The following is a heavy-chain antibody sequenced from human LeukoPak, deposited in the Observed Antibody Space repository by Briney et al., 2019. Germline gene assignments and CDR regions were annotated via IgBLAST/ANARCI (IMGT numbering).Heavy chain of an antibody. CDR1: GFTFSSYA. J-gene: IGHJ4*02. D-gene: IGHD6-19*01. CDR3: AKSQSGYSSGWYLFDY. Sequence: GGSLRLSCAASGFTFSSYAMSWVRQAPGKGLEWVSAISGSGGCTYYADSVKGRFTISRDNSKNTLYLQMNSLRAEDTAVYYCAKSQSGYSSGWYLFDYWGQGTLVTVSS. V-gene: IGHV3-23*01. CDR2: ISGSGGCT.